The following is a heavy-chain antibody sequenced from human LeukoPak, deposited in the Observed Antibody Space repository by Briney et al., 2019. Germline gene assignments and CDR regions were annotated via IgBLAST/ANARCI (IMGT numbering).Heavy chain of an antibody. CDR1: GYTFTGYY. D-gene: IGHD6-13*01. J-gene: IGHJ5*02. Sequence: SVNVSCKASGYTFTGYYIHWVRQAPGQGLEWMGWINPNIGGTNYAQKFQGRVTMTRDTSISTAYMELSRLRSDDTAVYYCARVWTRDSSSWYNWFDPWGQGTLVTVSS. V-gene: IGHV1-2*02. CDR3: ARVWTRDSSSWYNWFDP. CDR2: INPNIGGT.